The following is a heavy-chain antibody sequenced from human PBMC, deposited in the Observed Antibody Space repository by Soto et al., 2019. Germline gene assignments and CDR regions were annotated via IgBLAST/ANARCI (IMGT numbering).Heavy chain of an antibody. Sequence: QVQLVESGGGVVQPGRSLRLSCAASGFTFSSYGMHWVRQAPGKGLEWVAVIWYDGSNKYYADSVKGRFTISRDNSKNPLYLQMNSLRAEDTAVYYCARDHLVVPAASPWFDPWGQGTLVTVSS. D-gene: IGHD2-2*01. J-gene: IGHJ5*02. V-gene: IGHV3-33*01. CDR1: GFTFSSYG. CDR3: ARDHLVVPAASPWFDP. CDR2: IWYDGSNK.